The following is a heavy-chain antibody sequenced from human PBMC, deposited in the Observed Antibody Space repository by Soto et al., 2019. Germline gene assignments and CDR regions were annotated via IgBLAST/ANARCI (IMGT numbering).Heavy chain of an antibody. CDR2: INPSGGST. CDR1: GYTFTSYY. CDR3: ARGPTAKHPLNWLDP. J-gene: IGHJ5*02. V-gene: IGHV1-46*01. Sequence: ASVKVSCKASGYTFTSYYMHWVRQAPGQGLEWMGIINPSGGSTSYAQKFQGRVTMTRDTSTSTVYMELSSLRSEDTAVYYCARGPTAKHPLNWLDPWCQGTLVTVSS. D-gene: IGHD5-18*01.